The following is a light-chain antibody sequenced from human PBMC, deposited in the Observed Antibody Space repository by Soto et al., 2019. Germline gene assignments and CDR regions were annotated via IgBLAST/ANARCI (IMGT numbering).Light chain of an antibody. CDR1: QSVSGN. V-gene: IGKV3-15*01. CDR2: AAA. CDR3: QHYNKWPYT. J-gene: IGKJ2*01. Sequence: EIVITQSPVTLSVSPGERVTLSCRASQSVSGNLAWYQQKPGRAPRLLIYAAAARATGIPARFSGSGSGTEFTLTITSLQSEDFGFYYCQHYNKWPYTFGQGTKVDIK.